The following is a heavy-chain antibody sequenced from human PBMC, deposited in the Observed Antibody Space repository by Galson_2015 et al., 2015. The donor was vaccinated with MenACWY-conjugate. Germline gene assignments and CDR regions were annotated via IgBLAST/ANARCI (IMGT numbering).Heavy chain of an antibody. Sequence: SLRLSCAASGFTFSDPPIHWVRQASGKGLEWLGRIRSKSNTYATTYAASVRGRFTISRDDSKSTAYLQMDSLKTEDTALYCCTRLEYLGTGHTGLYYFDYWGQGILVTVSS. CDR2: IRSKSNTYAT. V-gene: IGHV3-73*01. CDR3: TRLEYLGTGHTGLYYFDY. CDR1: GFTFSDPP. J-gene: IGHJ4*02. D-gene: IGHD1-14*01.